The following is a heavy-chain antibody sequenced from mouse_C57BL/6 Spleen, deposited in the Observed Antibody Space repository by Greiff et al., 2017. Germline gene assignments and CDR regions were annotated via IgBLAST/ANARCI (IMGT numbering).Heavy chain of an antibody. CDR3: ARGISYSNYDAMDY. D-gene: IGHD2-5*01. J-gene: IGHJ4*01. V-gene: IGHV1-19*01. CDR2: INPYNGGT. Sequence: EVQLQESGPVLVKPGASVKMSCKASGYTFTDYYMNWVKQSHGKSLEWIGVINPYNGGTSYNQKFKGKATLTVDKSSSTAYMELNSLTSEDSAVYYCARGISYSNYDAMDYWGQGTSVTVSS. CDR1: GYTFTDYY.